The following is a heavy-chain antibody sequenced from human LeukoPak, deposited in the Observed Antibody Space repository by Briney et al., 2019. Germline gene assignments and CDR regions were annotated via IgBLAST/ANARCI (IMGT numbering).Heavy chain of an antibody. V-gene: IGHV4-31*03. CDR3: ARGGSFYYYYMDV. D-gene: IGHD6-13*01. J-gene: IGHJ6*03. CDR1: GGSISSGGYY. Sequence: PSQTLSLTCTVSGGSISSGGYYWGWIRQHPGKGLEWIGYIYSSGITHYNPSLKSRVTISVDTSKNQFSLKLSSVTAADTAVYYCARGGSFYYYYMDVWGKGTTVTVSS. CDR2: IYSSGIT.